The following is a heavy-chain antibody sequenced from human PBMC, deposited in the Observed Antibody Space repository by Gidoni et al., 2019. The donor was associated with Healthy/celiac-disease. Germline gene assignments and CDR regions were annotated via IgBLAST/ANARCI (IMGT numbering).Heavy chain of an antibody. Sequence: EVQLVESGGGWVQPGRSLRLSCAASGFTLDEYAMHWGRHAPGKGLEWVSGSSWNIGSIGYADSVKGRFTISRDNAKNSLDLQMNSLRAEDTALYYCAKDEGDSWLFVFDYWGQGPLVTVSS. CDR1: GFTLDEYA. CDR2: SSWNIGSI. D-gene: IGHD2-15*01. V-gene: IGHV3-9*01. J-gene: IGHJ4*02. CDR3: AKDEGDSWLFVFDY.